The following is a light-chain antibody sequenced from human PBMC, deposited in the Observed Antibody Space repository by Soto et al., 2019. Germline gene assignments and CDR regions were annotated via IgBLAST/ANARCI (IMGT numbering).Light chain of an antibody. CDR3: YQANRFPLT. CDR1: QGISAF. Sequence: DIQMTQSPPSVSASVGDRVTITCRASQGISAFLAWYQHKPGKAPKLLIHGASGLQSGFPSRFSGSRSGTDFTLTIPSLQPEHFAPYFYYQANRFPLTFGEATKVEIK. CDR2: GAS. J-gene: IGKJ4*01. V-gene: IGKV1-12*01.